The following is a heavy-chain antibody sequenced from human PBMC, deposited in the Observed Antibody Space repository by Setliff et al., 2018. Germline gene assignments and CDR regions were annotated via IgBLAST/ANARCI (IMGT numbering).Heavy chain of an antibody. J-gene: IGHJ2*01. V-gene: IGHV3-48*04. CDR3: ARGPQTSRAPSSLPHFDL. CDR2: ISSSSSTI. D-gene: IGHD6-13*01. CDR1: GFTFSSYS. Sequence: GSLRLSCAASGFTFSSYSINWVRQAPGKGLEWVSYISSSSSTIYYADSVKGRSTISRDNAKNSLYLRMNSLRAEDTAVYYCARGPQTSRAPSSLPHFDLWGRGTLVTVSS.